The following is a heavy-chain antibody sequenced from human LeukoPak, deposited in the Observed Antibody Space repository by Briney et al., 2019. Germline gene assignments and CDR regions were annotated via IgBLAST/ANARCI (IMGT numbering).Heavy chain of an antibody. CDR3: GREGVIGVAGTSFDP. CDR2: INHSGST. D-gene: IGHD6-19*01. V-gene: IGHV4-34*01. J-gene: IGHJ5*02. Sequence: PSETLSLTCAVYGGSFSGYYWSWIRQPPGKGLEWIGEINHSGSTNYNPSLKSRFTISVDTSKNQFYLKVKSVTAADTAVYYCGREGVIGVAGTSFDPWGQGTLVTVSS. CDR1: GGSFSGYY.